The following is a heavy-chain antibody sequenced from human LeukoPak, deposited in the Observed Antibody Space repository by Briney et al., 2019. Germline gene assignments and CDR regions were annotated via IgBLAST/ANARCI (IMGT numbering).Heavy chain of an antibody. V-gene: IGHV4-59*01. J-gene: IGHJ2*01. Sequence: SETLSLTCGISDESIRSFYWSWIRQPPGKGLEWMGYVYFSGSAKYNPSLKSRVSMSVDTSKNLISLRLNSLNTADTALYYCARSITRSGWYFDLWGRGTLVTVSS. CDR1: DESIRSFY. D-gene: IGHD3-10*01. CDR2: VYFSGSA. CDR3: ARSITRSGWYFDL.